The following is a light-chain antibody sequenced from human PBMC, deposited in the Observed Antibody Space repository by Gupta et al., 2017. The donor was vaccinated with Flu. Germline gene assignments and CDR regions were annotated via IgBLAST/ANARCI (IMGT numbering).Light chain of an antibody. V-gene: IGLV2-14*01. J-gene: IGLJ3*02. CDR3: SEYKRSKASIIAWV. CDR1: SSDVGDYNR. Sequence: QSALTQPASVSGSPGQSITISCTGTSSDVGDYNRLSWYQQHPGKAPKVIIYEVSNRPSGVSNRFAGSKSVNTASPTISALQADDEADDYCSEYKRSKASIIAWVFGGGTKVTVL. CDR2: EVS.